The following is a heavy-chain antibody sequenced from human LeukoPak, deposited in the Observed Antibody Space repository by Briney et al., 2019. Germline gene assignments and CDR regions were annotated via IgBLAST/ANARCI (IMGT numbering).Heavy chain of an antibody. J-gene: IGHJ4*02. Sequence: GESLKISCEGSGYSFSNYWLGWVRQLPGKDLEWMGIIYPGDSDTRYSPSFQGQVTISADKSISTAYLQWSSLKASDTAMYYCARVDYYDRSGYFDYWGQGTQVTVSS. D-gene: IGHD3-22*01. CDR2: IYPGDSDT. V-gene: IGHV5-51*01. CDR1: GYSFSNYW. CDR3: ARVDYYDRSGYFDY.